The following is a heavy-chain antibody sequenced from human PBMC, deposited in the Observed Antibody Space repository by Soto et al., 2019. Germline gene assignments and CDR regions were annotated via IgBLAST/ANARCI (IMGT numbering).Heavy chain of an antibody. CDR3: ARDRFDFWSGYPIYYFDY. CDR2: INHSGST. J-gene: IGHJ4*02. D-gene: IGHD3-3*01. Sequence: PSETLSLTCAVYGGSFSCYYWSWIRQPPGKGLEWIGEINHSGSTNYNPSLKSRVTISVDTSKNQFSLKLSSVTAADTAVYYCARDRFDFWSGYPIYYFDYWGQGTLVTVSS. CDR1: GGSFSCYY. V-gene: IGHV4-34*01.